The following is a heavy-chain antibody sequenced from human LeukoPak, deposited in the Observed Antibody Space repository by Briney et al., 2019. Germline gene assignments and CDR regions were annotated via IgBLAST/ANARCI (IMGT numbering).Heavy chain of an antibody. CDR1: GYTFTSYY. Sequence: ASVKVSCKASGYTFTSYYMHWVRQAPGQGLEWMGLINPTGGSTGYAQKFQGRVTMTRDMSTSTDYMDLSSLRSEDTAIYYCARDNSVGDNAWWFDPWGQGTLVTVSS. CDR3: ARDNSVGDNAWWFDP. D-gene: IGHD1-26*01. CDR2: INPTGGST. V-gene: IGHV1-46*01. J-gene: IGHJ5*02.